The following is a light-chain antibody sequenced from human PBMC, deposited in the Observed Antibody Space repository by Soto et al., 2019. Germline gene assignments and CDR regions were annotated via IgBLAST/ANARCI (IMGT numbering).Light chain of an antibody. J-gene: IGLJ1*01. Sequence: QSALTQAPSGSGAPGQRVTISCTGSSSNIGADFDVHWYQHLPGTAPRLLIYGHSNRPSGVPDRFSGSKSGTSASLAITGLQAEDEADYYCQSYDSGLSGYVFGAGTKVTVL. CDR1: SSNIGADFD. V-gene: IGLV1-40*01. CDR2: GHS. CDR3: QSYDSGLSGYV.